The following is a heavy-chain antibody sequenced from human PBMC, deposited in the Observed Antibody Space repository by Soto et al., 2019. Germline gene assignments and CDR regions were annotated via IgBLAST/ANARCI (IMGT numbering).Heavy chain of an antibody. Sequence: QVQLVESGGGLVKPGGSLRLSCAASGFTFSDYSMNWVRQTPGKGLEWVSFISSSGTTIFYADSVRGRFTISRDNTKNSLFLQMDSLRAEDTAVYFCATPPGGYDRHNYYYHTVDVWGQGTTVTVSS. V-gene: IGHV3-11*01. D-gene: IGHD5-12*01. CDR2: ISSSGTTI. J-gene: IGHJ6*02. CDR3: ATPPGGYDRHNYYYHTVDV. CDR1: GFTFSDYS.